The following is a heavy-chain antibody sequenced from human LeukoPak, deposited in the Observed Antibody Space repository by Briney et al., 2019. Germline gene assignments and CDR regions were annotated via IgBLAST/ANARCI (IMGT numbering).Heavy chain of an antibody. CDR1: GFTVSDYY. CDR2: ISSSGITI. V-gene: IGHV3-11*01. Sequence: GGSLRLSCAASGFTVSDYYMTWIRQAPGKGLDWVSYISSSGITIYYADSVKGRFTISRDNAKKSLYLEMNSLRAEDTAVYYCARDQYGLGYGSLFDYWGQGTLVTVSS. J-gene: IGHJ4*02. CDR3: ARDQYGLGYGSLFDY. D-gene: IGHD3-10*01.